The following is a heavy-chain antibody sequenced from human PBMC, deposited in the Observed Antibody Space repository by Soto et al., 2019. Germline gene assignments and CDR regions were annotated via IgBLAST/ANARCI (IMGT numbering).Heavy chain of an antibody. CDR3: ARDEAGWDFDS. CDR1: RGSISSGTNY. J-gene: IGHJ4*02. V-gene: IGHV4-39*02. CDR2: IYYSGST. Sequence: SETLSLTCTVSRGSISSGTNYWSWIRQPPGKGLEWIANIYYSGSTFYNPSLKSRVTISLDTSKNQVSLKLRSVTAADTAVYYCARDEAGWDFDSWRQGTLVTVS.